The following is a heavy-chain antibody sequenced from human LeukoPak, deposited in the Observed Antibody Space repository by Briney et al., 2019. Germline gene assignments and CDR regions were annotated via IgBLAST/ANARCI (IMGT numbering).Heavy chain of an antibody. J-gene: IGHJ4*02. Sequence: GESLKISCKGSGYSFTSYWIGWVRQMPGKGLERMGIIYPGDSDTRYSPSFQGQVTISADKSISTAYLQWSSLKASDTAMYYCARQPLRFLEWLSTDYFDYWGQGTLVTVSS. D-gene: IGHD3-3*01. CDR3: ARQPLRFLEWLSTDYFDY. CDR1: GYSFTSYW. V-gene: IGHV5-51*01. CDR2: IYPGDSDT.